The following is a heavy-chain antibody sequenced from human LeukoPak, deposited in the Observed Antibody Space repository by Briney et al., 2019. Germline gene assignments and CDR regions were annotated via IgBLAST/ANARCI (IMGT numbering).Heavy chain of an antibody. J-gene: IGHJ5*02. CDR1: GFTFSSYS. V-gene: IGHV3-48*01. CDR2: ISSASNTI. CDR3: ARDGWFGDYNWFDP. Sequence: GESLRLSCAASGFTFSSYSMNWVRQAPGKGLEWVSYISSASNTIYYADSVKGRFTISRGNAKNSLYLQMNSLRAEDTAMYYCARDGWFGDYNWFDPWGQGTLVTVSS. D-gene: IGHD3-10*01.